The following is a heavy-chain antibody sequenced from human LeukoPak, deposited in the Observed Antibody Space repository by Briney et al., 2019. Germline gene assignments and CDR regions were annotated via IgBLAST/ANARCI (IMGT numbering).Heavy chain of an antibody. CDR2: INWNGGDI. D-gene: IGHD5-18*01. V-gene: IGHV3-9*01. CDR3: AKAQQLWYHFDY. CDR1: GFTFDDYA. Sequence: QPGGSLRLSCAASGFTFDDYAMHWVRQVPGRGLERVSGINWNGGDIHYADSVKGRFTISRDSAQSSLYLQMNSLTAEDTAVYYCAKAQQLWYHFDYWGQGTLVTVSS. J-gene: IGHJ4*02.